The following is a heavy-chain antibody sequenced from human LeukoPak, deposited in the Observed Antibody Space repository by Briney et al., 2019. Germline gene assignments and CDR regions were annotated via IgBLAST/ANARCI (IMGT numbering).Heavy chain of an antibody. J-gene: IGHJ4*02. D-gene: IGHD1-26*01. CDR1: GGTFSSYA. V-gene: IGHV1-69*05. Sequence: GASVKVPCKASGGTFSSYAISWVRQAPGQGLEWMEGIIPIFGTANYAQKFQGRVTITTDESTSTAYMELSSLRSEDTAVYYCASQPVGLSGSYYMVHFDYWGQGTLVTVSS. CDR2: IIPIFGTA. CDR3: ASQPVGLSGSYYMVHFDY.